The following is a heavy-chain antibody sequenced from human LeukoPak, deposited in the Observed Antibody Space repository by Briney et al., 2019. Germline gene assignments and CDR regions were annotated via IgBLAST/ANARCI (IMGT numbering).Heavy chain of an antibody. Sequence: ASVKVSYKASGDTFTSYGISWVRQAPGQGLEWMGWISAYNGNTNYAQKLQGRVTMTTDTSTSTAYIELRSLRSDDTAVYYCARGETYYYDSSGYSFDHWGQGTLVTVSS. CDR3: ARGETYYYDSSGYSFDH. V-gene: IGHV1-18*01. CDR2: ISAYNGNT. J-gene: IGHJ4*02. D-gene: IGHD3-22*01. CDR1: GDTFTSYG.